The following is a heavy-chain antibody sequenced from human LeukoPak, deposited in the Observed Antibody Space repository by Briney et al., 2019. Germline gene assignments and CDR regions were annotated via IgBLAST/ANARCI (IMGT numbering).Heavy chain of an antibody. Sequence: SETLSLTCAVHGGSFSGYYWSWIRQPPGKGLEWIGEINHSGSTNYNPSLKSRVTISVDTSKSQFSLKLSSVTAADTAVYYCARGGTYSSGWYNWFDAWGQGTLVTVSS. CDR2: INHSGST. D-gene: IGHD3-22*01. V-gene: IGHV4-34*01. CDR3: ARGGTYSSGWYNWFDA. J-gene: IGHJ5*02. CDR1: GGSFSGYY.